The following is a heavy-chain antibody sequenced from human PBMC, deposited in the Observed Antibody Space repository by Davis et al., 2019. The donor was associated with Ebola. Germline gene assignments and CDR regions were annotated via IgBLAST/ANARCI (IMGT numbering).Heavy chain of an antibody. CDR1: GGSISSYY. CDR3: AGDSRWLVPGTYYYYGMDV. Sequence: SDTLSPTFTVPGGSISSYYWSWIRQPPGKGLEWIGYIYYSGSTNYNPSLNSRVTISVDTSKNQFSLKLSSVTSADTAVYYCAGDSRWLVPGTYYYYGMDVWGQGTTVTVSS. J-gene: IGHJ6*02. V-gene: IGHV4-59*01. CDR2: IYYSGST. D-gene: IGHD6-19*01.